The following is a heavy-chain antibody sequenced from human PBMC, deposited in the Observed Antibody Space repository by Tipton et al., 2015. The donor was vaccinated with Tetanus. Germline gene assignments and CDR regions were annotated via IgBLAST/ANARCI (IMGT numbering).Heavy chain of an antibody. V-gene: IGHV3-21*01. CDR1: GFTFSTYS. D-gene: IGHD1-26*01. J-gene: IGHJ3*02. CDR2: IHSSSSYI. CDR3: ASLIVGVNNPPDAFDI. Sequence: SLRLSCAASGFTFSTYSMNWVRQAPGKGLEWVSSIHSSSSYIYYADSVRGRFTISRDNARKSLYLQINSLRAEDTAVYYCASLIVGVNNPPDAFDIWGQGTMVTVSS.